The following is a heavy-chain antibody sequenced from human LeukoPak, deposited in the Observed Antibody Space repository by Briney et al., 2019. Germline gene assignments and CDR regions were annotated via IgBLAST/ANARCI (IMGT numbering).Heavy chain of an antibody. CDR3: AKRGIAAAASFDY. CDR2: ISGNGDCT. V-gene: IGHV3-23*01. Sequence: GGPLRLSCAASGFTFSSYAMSWVRQAPGKGLEWVSTISGNGDCTYYADSVKGRFTISRDNSKNTLYLQMNGLRADDTAVYYCAKRGIAAAASFDYWGQGTLVSVSS. J-gene: IGHJ4*02. D-gene: IGHD6-13*01. CDR1: GFTFSSYA.